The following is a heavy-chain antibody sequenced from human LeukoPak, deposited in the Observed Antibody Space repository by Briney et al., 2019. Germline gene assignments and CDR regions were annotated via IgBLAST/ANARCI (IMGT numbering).Heavy chain of an antibody. J-gene: IGHJ4*02. CDR2: INPNSGGT. V-gene: IGHV1-2*02. CDR3: ARSHDRSTMVRGVIIAFGY. CDR1: GYTFTGYY. D-gene: IGHD3-10*01. Sequence: ASVKVSCKASGYTFTGYYMHWVRQAPGQGLEWMGWINPNSGGTNYAQKFQGRVTMTRDTSISTAYMELSRLRSDDTAVYYCARSHDRSTMVRGVIIAFGYWGQGTLVTVSS.